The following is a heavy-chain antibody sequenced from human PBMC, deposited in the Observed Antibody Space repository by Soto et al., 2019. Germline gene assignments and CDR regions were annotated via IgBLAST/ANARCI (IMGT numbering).Heavy chain of an antibody. CDR2: INPNSGGT. D-gene: IGHD3-10*01. V-gene: IGHV1-2*02. J-gene: IGHJ5*02. CDR3: ARDLDTYYYGSGSYHEGGNWFDP. Sequence: ASVKVSCKASGYTFTGYYMHWVRQAPGQGLEWMGWINPNSGGTNYAQKFQGRVTMTRDTSISTAYMELSRLRSDDTAVYYCARDLDTYYYGSGSYHEGGNWFDPWGQGTLVTVSS. CDR1: GYTFTGYY.